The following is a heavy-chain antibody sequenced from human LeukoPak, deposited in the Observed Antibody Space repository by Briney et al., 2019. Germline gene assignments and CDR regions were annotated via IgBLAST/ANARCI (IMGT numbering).Heavy chain of an antibody. D-gene: IGHD2/OR15-2a*01. Sequence: PSETLSLTCTVSGGSTSSYYWSWIRQPPGKGLEWIAYISDIGSINYNPPLKSRVTISLDTSKNQFSLKLSSVTAADTAVYYCAGHHPRNTVDFWGQGTLVTVSS. CDR2: ISDIGSI. J-gene: IGHJ4*02. V-gene: IGHV4-59*08. CDR1: GGSTSSYY. CDR3: AGHHPRNTVDF.